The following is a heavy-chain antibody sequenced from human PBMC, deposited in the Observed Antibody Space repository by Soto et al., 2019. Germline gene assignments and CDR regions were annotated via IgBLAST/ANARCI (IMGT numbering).Heavy chain of an antibody. CDR2: IYWDDDS. Sequence: QITLKESGPPMVKPTQPLTLTCSFSGFSLTTTDTGVAWLRQPPGKTLEWLALIYWDDDSRYNPSLKDRLTITKDTSKNQVVLTMTDLDPVDTATCRCARHLAVSPSTYFGTWGQGTLVIVSS. CDR1: GFSLTTTDTG. CDR3: ARHLAVSPSTYFGT. D-gene: IGHD2-8*01. V-gene: IGHV2-5*02. J-gene: IGHJ5*02.